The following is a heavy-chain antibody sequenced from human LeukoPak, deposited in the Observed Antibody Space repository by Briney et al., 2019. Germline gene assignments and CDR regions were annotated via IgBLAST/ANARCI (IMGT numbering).Heavy chain of an antibody. CDR2: VYWDDDQ. CDR3: ARTSWEEDSSSHWFDP. D-gene: IGHD3-22*01. CDR1: GFSLTTDGVG. V-gene: IGHV2-5*02. J-gene: IGHJ5*02. Sequence: SGPTLVKPTQTLTLTCAFSGFSLTTDGVGVAWIRQPPGKALEWLALVYWDDDQRFSPSLESRLTISKDTSKNQVVLTLTNMTPVDTATYYCARTSWEEDSSSHWFDPWGQGTLVTVSS.